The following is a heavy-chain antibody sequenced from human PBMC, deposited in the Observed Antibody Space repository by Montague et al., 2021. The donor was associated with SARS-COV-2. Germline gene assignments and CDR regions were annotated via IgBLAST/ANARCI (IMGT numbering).Heavy chain of an antibody. V-gene: IGHV6-1*01. J-gene: IGHJ4*02. CDR1: GDSDGGKRAS. Sequence: CAISGDSDGGKRASRKWIRQSPSRHPERLGRTYYRFKWNNDYAVSVKSRITINPDTSKNQISLQLNSVTPEDTAVYYCARTSASSDYWGQGTLVTVSS. CDR2: TYYRFKWNN. D-gene: IGHD1-26*01. CDR3: ARTSASSDY.